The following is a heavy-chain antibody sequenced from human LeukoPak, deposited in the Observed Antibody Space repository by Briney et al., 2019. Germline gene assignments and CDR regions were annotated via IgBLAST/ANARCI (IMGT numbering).Heavy chain of an antibody. CDR2: ISYDGSNK. J-gene: IGHJ4*02. CDR1: GFTFSSYA. V-gene: IGHV3-30-3*01. Sequence: PGRPLRLSCAASGFTFSSYAMHWLQQAPEKGVGWVEVISYDGSNKYYADSVKGRFTISRDNSKKTLYLQMNSLRAEGTVVYYCARENYGDLYFDYWGQGTLVTVSS. D-gene: IGHD4-17*01. CDR3: ARENYGDLYFDY.